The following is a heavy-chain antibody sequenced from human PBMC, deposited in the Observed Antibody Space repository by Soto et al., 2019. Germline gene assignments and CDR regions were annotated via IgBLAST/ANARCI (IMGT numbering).Heavy chain of an antibody. CDR2: IIPLFGTT. D-gene: IGHD1-26*01. J-gene: IGHJ5*02. V-gene: IGHV1-69*05. CDR1: GGTFNTSG. Sequence: SVKVSCKASGGTFNTSGISWVRQAPGQGIEWMGGIIPLFGTTNYAQRFKGRVTITTNAVHMELSSLRFGDTAIYYCARARGTSWYNWFDPWGQGTLVTVSS. CDR3: ARARGTSWYNWFDP.